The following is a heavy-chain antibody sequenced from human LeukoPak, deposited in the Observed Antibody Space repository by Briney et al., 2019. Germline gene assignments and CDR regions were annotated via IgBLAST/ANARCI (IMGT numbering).Heavy chain of an antibody. CDR1: GDSISSYY. CDR2: IYYSGST. CDR3: ARGGYYDFWSGYFRDSYYFDY. J-gene: IGHJ4*02. V-gene: IGHV4-59*01. D-gene: IGHD3-3*01. Sequence: SETLSLTCTVSGDSISSYYWSWIRQPPGKGLEWIGYIYYSGSTNYNPSLKSRVTISVDTSKNQFSLKLSSVTAADTAVYYCARGGYYDFWSGYFRDSYYFDYWGQGTLVTVSS.